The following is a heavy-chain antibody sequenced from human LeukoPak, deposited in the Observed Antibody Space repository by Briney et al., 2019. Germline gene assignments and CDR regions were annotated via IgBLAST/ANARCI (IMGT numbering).Heavy chain of an antibody. CDR2: IHYTGST. Sequence: PSETLSLTCTVSGGSITSSYWSWIRQSPGKGLEWIGYIHYTGSTNYNPSLKSRVTMLIDTSKNQFSLRLSSVTAADTAVYYCARGRYSAGDNWFDPWGQGTLVTVSS. J-gene: IGHJ5*02. V-gene: IGHV4-59*01. CDR1: GGSITSSY. CDR3: ARGRYSAGDNWFDP. D-gene: IGHD3-9*01.